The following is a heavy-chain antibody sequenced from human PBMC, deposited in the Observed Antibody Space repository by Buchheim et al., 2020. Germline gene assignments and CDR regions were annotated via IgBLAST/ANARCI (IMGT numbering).Heavy chain of an antibody. CDR1: GFTFSNYE. CDR2: ISYDGRSK. Sequence: VQLVESGGGLVQPRGSLRLSCAASGFTFSNYEMNWVRQAPGKGLEWVAVISYDGRSKYYADSVKGRFTISRDNSKNTLYLQMNSLRVEDTAVYYCARRGRNFYFDYWGRGTL. V-gene: IGHV3-30*04. CDR3: ARRGRNFYFDY. J-gene: IGHJ4*02. D-gene: IGHD1-7*01.